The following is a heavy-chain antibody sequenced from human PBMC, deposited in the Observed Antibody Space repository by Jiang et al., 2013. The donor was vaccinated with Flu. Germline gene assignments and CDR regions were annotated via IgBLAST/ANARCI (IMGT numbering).Heavy chain of an antibody. Sequence: SGAEVKKPGASVKVSCKASGYTFTGYYMHWVRQAPGQGLEWMGWINPNSGGTNYAQKFQGRVTMTRDTSTSTAYMELRSLRSDDTAVYYCARSHSSSWDDFDYWGQGTLVTVSS. J-gene: IGHJ4*02. CDR2: INPNSGGT. CDR3: ARSHSSSWDDFDY. V-gene: IGHV1-2*02. D-gene: IGHD6-13*01. CDR1: GYTFTGYY.